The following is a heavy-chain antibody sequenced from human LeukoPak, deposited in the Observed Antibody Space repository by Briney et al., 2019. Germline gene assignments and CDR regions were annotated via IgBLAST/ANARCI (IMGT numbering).Heavy chain of an antibody. CDR1: GGSISSYY. D-gene: IGHD3-9*01. CDR2: IYYSGST. Sequence: SETLSLTCTVSGGSISSYYWSWIRQPPGKGLEWIGYIYYSGSTNYNPSHKSRVTISVDTSKNQFSLKLSSVTAADTAVYYCARGGPYDILTGYSNNWFDPWGQGTLVTVSS. J-gene: IGHJ5*02. CDR3: ARGGPYDILTGYSNNWFDP. V-gene: IGHV4-59*01.